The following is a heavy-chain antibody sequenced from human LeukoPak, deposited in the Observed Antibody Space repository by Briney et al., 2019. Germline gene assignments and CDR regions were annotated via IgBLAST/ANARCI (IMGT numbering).Heavy chain of an antibody. CDR2: ISSSSSYI. Sequence: PGGSLRLSCAASGFTFSSYSMNWVRQAPGKGLEWVSSISSSSSYIYYADSVKGRFTISRDNAKNSLYLQMNSLRAEDTAVYYCASPYGSGSLDYWGQGTLVTVSS. V-gene: IGHV3-21*01. D-gene: IGHD3-10*01. CDR1: GFTFSSYS. J-gene: IGHJ4*02. CDR3: ASPYGSGSLDY.